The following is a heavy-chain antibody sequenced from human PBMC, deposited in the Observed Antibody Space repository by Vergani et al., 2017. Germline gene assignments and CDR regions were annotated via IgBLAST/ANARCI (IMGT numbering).Heavy chain of an antibody. CDR1: GGTFSSYA. CDR3: AGTPVARWGFDP. J-gene: IGHJ5*02. D-gene: IGHD6-19*01. Sequence: QVQLVQSGAEVKKPGSSVKVSCKASGGTFSSYAISWVRQAPGQGLEWMGWINPNSGGTNYAQKFQGRVTMTRDTSISTAYMELSRLRSDDTAVYYCAGTPVARWGFDPWGQGTLVTVSS. V-gene: IGHV1-2*02. CDR2: INPNSGGT.